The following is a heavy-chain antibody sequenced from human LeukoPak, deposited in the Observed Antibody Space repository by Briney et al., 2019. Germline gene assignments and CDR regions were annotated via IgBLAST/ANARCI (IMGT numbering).Heavy chain of an antibody. V-gene: IGHV4-34*01. CDR3: ARRWYYYGSGSYYNVASNWFDP. J-gene: IGHJ5*02. Sequence: SETLSLTCAVYGGSFSGYYWSWIRQPPGKGLEWIGEINHSGSTNYNPSLKSRVTISVDTSKNQFSLKLSSVTAADTAVYYCARRWYYYGSGSYYNVASNWFDPWGQGTLVTVSS. CDR2: INHSGST. D-gene: IGHD3-10*01. CDR1: GGSFSGYY.